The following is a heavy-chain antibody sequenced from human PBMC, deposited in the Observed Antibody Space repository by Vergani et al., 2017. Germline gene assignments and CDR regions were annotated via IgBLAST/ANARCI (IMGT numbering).Heavy chain of an antibody. V-gene: IGHV3-30*02. CDR2: IRYDGSNP. CDR3: AKKGGSLYYYGVDV. CDR1: GYTFGHFD. J-gene: IGHJ6*02. D-gene: IGHD1-26*01. Sequence: QEQLLQSGGGVVQPGGSLRLSCIGSGYTFGHFDMHRVRQATGKGLAWVAFIRYDGSNPQYIDSVKGRFTISRDNSKDTQFLQMNGLRPEDTGTYFCAKKGGSLYYYGVDVWGQGTTITVSS.